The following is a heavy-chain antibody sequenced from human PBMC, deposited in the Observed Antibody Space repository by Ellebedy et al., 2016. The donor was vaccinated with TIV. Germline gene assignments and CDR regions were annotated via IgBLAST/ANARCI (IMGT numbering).Heavy chain of an antibody. V-gene: IGHV4-39*01. CDR2: IYYSGST. CDR1: GDSISSSSYY. D-gene: IGHD1-26*01. J-gene: IGHJ4*02. CDR3: ARPPIVGGTVAFDY. Sequence: MPSETLSLTCTVSGDSISSSSYYWGWIRQLPGKGLEWIGSIYYSGSTYYNPSLKSRVTISVDTSKNQFSLKPSSVTAADTAAYYCARPPIVGGTVAFDYWGQGILVTVSS.